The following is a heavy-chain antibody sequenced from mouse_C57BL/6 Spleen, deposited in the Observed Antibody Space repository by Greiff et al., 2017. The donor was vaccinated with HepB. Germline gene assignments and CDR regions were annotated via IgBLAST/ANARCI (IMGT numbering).Heavy chain of an antibody. J-gene: IGHJ2*01. CDR1: GYTFTSYW. D-gene: IGHD1-1*01. CDR2: IYPGSGST. CDR3: ARRGYGSSYDYFDY. V-gene: IGHV1-55*01. Sequence: QVQLKESGAELVKPGASVKMSCKASGYTFTSYWITWVKQRPGQGLEWIGDIYPGSGSTNYNEKFKSKATLTVDTSSSTAYMQLSSLTSEDSAVYYCARRGYGSSYDYFDYWGQGTTLTVSS.